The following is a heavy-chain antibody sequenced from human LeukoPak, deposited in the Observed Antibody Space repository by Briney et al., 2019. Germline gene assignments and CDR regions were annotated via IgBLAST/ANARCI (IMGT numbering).Heavy chain of an antibody. J-gene: IGHJ4*02. CDR1: GGSCSGYY. D-gene: IGHD2-15*01. V-gene: IGHV4-34*12. Sequence: SETLSLTCAVYGGSCSGYYWGWLRQPPGKGLEWIGNIFYSGSTYHNPSFKSRLTMSVDTSKNQFSLNLTSVTAADTAVYYCARLGYSSGFIDYWGQGTLVTVSS. CDR2: IFYSGST. CDR3: ARLGYSSGFIDY.